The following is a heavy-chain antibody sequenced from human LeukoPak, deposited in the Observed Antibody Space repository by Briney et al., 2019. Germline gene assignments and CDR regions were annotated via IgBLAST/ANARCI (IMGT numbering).Heavy chain of an antibody. CDR2: INTSGNT. V-gene: IGHV3-23*01. CDR1: GFTFSSYA. Sequence: PGGSLRLSCAASGFTFSSYAMSWVRQAPGKGLEWVSTINTSGNTYYADSVKGRFTISRDVSKNTLYLQMNSLRAEDTAVYYCAKISSTNYFDYWGQGTLVTVSS. D-gene: IGHD2-2*01. CDR3: AKISSTNYFDY. J-gene: IGHJ4*02.